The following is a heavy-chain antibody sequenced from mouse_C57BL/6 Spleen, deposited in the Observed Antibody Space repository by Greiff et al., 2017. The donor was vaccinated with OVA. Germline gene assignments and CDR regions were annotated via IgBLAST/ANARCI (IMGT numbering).Heavy chain of an antibody. Sequence: QVQLQQPGAELVKPGASVKMSCKASGYTFTSYWITWVKQRPGQGLEWIGDIYPGSGSTNYNEKFKSKATLTVDKSSSTAYMQLSSLTSEDSAVYSYAIEVFITTIVAPFDYWGQGTTLTVSS. CDR1: GYTFTSYW. CDR2: IYPGSGST. J-gene: IGHJ2*01. CDR3: AIEVFITTIVAPFDY. V-gene: IGHV1-55*01. D-gene: IGHD1-1*01.